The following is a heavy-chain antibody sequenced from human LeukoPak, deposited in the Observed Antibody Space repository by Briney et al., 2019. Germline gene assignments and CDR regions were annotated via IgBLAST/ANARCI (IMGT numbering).Heavy chain of an antibody. CDR3: ARYGITIVRGGKYYFDS. Sequence: PSETLSLTCIVSGGSISGYFWSWIRQPLGKRLEWIGYVHYSGSTNYNPSLNSRVTISVDTSKNQFSLRLRSVTAEDTAVYYCARYGITIVRGGKYYFDSWGQGTLVTVSS. CDR1: GGSISGYF. D-gene: IGHD3-10*01. J-gene: IGHJ4*02. CDR2: VHYSGST. V-gene: IGHV4-59*08.